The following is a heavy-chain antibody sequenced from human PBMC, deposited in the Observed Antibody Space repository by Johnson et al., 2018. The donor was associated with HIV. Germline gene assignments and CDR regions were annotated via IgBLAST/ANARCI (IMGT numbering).Heavy chain of an antibody. Sequence: VQLVESGGGVVQPGRSLRLSCAASGFTFRSNWMNWVRQAPGKGLEWVSGIGSSGDTFYPGSVKGRFTISRANAKNSLYLQMNSLRAGDTGVYYCARAGDYDVLTGSLLRGTFDVWGQGTMVTVSS. CDR1: GFTFRSNW. J-gene: IGHJ3*01. D-gene: IGHD3-9*01. CDR3: ARAGDYDVLTGSLLRGTFDV. V-gene: IGHV3-13*01. CDR2: IGSSGDT.